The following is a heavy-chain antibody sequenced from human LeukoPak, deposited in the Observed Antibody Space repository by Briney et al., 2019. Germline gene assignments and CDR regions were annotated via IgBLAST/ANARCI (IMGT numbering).Heavy chain of an antibody. CDR2: ISSSSTYI. CDR3: ARDLTSSSTAYLHH. J-gene: IGHJ1*01. Sequence: GGSLRLSCAASGLTFSTYSMNWVRQAPGKGLEWVSSISSSSTYIYYADSVKGRFTISRDNAKNSLYLQMNSLRAEDTAVYYCARDLTSSSTAYLHHWGQGTLVTVSS. D-gene: IGHD6-6*01. V-gene: IGHV3-21*01. CDR1: GLTFSTYS.